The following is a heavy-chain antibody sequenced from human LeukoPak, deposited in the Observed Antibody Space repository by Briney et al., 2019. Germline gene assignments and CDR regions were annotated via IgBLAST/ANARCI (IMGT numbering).Heavy chain of an antibody. CDR3: AKDMYDILTGYDIGRDNWFDP. Sequence: GGSLRLSCAASGFTFSSFGMHWVRQAPGKGLEWVAVISYDGSNNYYADSVKGRFTISRDNFKNTLYLQMNNLRAEDTAVYYCAKDMYDILTGYDIGRDNWFDPWGQGTLVSVSS. D-gene: IGHD3-9*01. CDR1: GFTFSSFG. V-gene: IGHV3-30*18. CDR2: ISYDGSNN. J-gene: IGHJ5*02.